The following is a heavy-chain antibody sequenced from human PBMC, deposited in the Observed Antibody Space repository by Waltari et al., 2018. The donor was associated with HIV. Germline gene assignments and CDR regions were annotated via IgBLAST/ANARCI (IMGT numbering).Heavy chain of an antibody. D-gene: IGHD1-26*01. CDR1: GYTLTELS. Sequence: QVQLIQSGAEVKKPGASVKVSCKVFGYTLTELSMHWVRQAPGKGLEWMGGFDPEYDETIYAQKFQGRVTMTEDTSTDSAYMELSSLTSEDTAVYYCATGGGTTSIQLYDLDVWGQGTTVTVSS. V-gene: IGHV1-24*01. CDR3: ATGGGTTSIQLYDLDV. J-gene: IGHJ6*02. CDR2: FDPEYDET.